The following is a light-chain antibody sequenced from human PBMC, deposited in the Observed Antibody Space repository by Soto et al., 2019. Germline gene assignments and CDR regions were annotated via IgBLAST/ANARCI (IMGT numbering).Light chain of an antibody. CDR3: QQYNSYLT. J-gene: IGKJ4*01. Sequence: DIQMTQSPSTLSASVGDRVTITCRASQSISSWLAWYQQKPGKAPKLLIYDASSLESGVPSRFTGSGSVTEFTLTISSLQPDDFATYYCQQYNSYLTFGGGTKVEIK. V-gene: IGKV1-5*01. CDR1: QSISSW. CDR2: DAS.